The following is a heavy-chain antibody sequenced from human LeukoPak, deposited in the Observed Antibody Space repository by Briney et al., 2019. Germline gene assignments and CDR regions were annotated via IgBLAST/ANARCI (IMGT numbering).Heavy chain of an antibody. CDR2: IYHSGST. CDR3: ARDNVEPASDAFDI. V-gene: IGHV4-4*02. J-gene: IGHJ3*02. CDR1: GGSISSSNW. Sequence: SGTLSPTCAVSGGSISSSNWWSWVRQPPGKGLEWIGEIYHSGSTNYNPSLKSRVTISVDKSKNQFSLKLSSVTAADTAVYYCARDNVEPASDAFDIWGQGTMVTVSS. D-gene: IGHD2-2*01.